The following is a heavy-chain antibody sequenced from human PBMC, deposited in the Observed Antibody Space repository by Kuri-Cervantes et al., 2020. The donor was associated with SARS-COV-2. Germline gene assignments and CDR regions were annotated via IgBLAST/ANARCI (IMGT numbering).Heavy chain of an antibody. V-gene: IGHV3-30*07. CDR1: GLIFSSYA. CDR2: ISYDGSNK. Sequence: GESLKISCAASGLIFSSYAMHWVRQAPGKGLEWVAVISYDGSNKYYADSVRGRFTISRDNSKNTLYLQMNSLRAEDTAVYHCAKGTDVDFWSGTTTLDYWGQGTLVTVSS. CDR3: AKGTDVDFWSGTTTLDY. D-gene: IGHD3-3*01. J-gene: IGHJ4*02.